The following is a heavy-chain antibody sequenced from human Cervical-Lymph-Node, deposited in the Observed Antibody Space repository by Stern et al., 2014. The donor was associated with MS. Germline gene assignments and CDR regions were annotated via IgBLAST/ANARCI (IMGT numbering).Heavy chain of an antibody. J-gene: IGHJ4*02. V-gene: IGHV4-59*01. D-gene: IGHD4-17*01. CDR2: IYYSGST. CDR3: ARDRHNYGDQGGIDY. CDR1: GGSITNYY. Sequence: QVQLQESGPGLVKPSETLSLTCTVSGGSITNYYWSWIRQPPGKGLEWIGYIYYSGSTNYNPSLKSRVTISVDTSKNQFSLKLSSVTAADTAVYYCARDRHNYGDQGGIDYWGQGTLVTVSS.